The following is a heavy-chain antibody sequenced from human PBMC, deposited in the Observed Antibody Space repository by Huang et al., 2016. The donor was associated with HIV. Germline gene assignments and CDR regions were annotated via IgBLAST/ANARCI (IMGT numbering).Heavy chain of an antibody. J-gene: IGHJ4*02. D-gene: IGHD3-22*01. CDR1: GYAFTSYY. CDR2: INPSEGMT. Sequence: QVQLVQSGAEVKKPGASVKVSCKASGYAFTSYYMHWVRQAPGQGLEWMGIINPSEGMTSDETRFTGRVTTTRETSTTTVFMELSILRSEDTAVYYCARDRDFYDSSGYWGFNYFDYWGQGTLVTVSS. CDR3: ARDRDFYDSSGYWGFNYFDY. V-gene: IGHV1-46*01.